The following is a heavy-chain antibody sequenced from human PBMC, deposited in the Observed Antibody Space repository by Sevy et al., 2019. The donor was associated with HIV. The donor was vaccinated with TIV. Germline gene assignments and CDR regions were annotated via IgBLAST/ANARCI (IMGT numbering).Heavy chain of an antibody. CDR1: GVTFSSYA. J-gene: IGHJ6*03. CDR2: IIPIFDTA. D-gene: IGHD6-6*01. Sequence: ASVKVSCKASGVTFSSYAISWVRQAPGQGLECMGGIIPIFDTANYAQKFQGRVTITADKSTSTAYMELSSLRSEDTAVYYCASTSGQLDNYYYYYYVDVWGKGTTVTVSS. CDR3: ASTSGQLDNYYYYYYVDV. V-gene: IGHV1-69*06.